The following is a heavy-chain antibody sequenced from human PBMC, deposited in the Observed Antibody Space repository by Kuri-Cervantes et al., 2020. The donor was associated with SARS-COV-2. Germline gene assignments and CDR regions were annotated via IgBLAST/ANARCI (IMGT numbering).Heavy chain of an antibody. CDR2: INPNSGAT. CDR3: ATGMVRGVIQSYYYGMDV. V-gene: IGHV1-2*04. J-gene: IGHJ6*02. Sequence: ASVKVSCKASGYTFTDYYIHWVRQAPGQGLEWMGWINPNSGATDYAQRFQGWVTMTRDTSISTAHMELSRLRSDDTAVYYCATGMVRGVIQSYYYGMDVWGQGTTVTVSS. D-gene: IGHD3-10*01. CDR1: GYTFTDYY.